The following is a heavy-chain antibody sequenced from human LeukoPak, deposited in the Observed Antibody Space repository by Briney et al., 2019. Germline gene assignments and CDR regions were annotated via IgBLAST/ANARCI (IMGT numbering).Heavy chain of an antibody. CDR2: IKQDGSEK. V-gene: IGHV3-7*01. Sequence: GGSLRLSCAASGFTFSSYWMSWVRQAPGKGLEWVANIKQDGSEKYYVDSVKGRFTISRDNAKNPLYLQMNSLRAEDTAVYYCASRVGNYGGNSVDYWGQGTLVTVSS. J-gene: IGHJ4*02. CDR1: GFTFSSYW. D-gene: IGHD4-23*01. CDR3: ASRVGNYGGNSVDY.